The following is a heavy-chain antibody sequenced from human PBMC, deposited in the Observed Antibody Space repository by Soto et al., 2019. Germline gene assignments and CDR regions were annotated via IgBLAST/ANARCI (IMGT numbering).Heavy chain of an antibody. CDR1: GFTFSSYS. Sequence: PGGSLRLSCAASGFTFSSYSMNWVRQAPGKGLEWVSYISSSSSTIYYADSVKGRFTISRDNAKNSLYLQMNSLRDEDTAVYYCARAPGIWFGEPHGDYGMDVWGQGITVTVSS. D-gene: IGHD3-10*01. CDR3: ARAPGIWFGEPHGDYGMDV. J-gene: IGHJ6*02. CDR2: ISSSSSTI. V-gene: IGHV3-48*02.